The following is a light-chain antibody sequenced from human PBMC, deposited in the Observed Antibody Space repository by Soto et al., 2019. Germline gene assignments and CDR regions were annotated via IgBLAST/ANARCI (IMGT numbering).Light chain of an antibody. V-gene: IGLV2-14*01. Sequence: QSVLTQPASVSGSPGQSITISCTGTTSDVGGYNYVSWYQQHPGKVPKLLIHEVSNRPSGVSNRFSGSKSGNTASLTISGLHAEDEADYYCLSKTSSISYVFGTGTKLTVL. CDR1: TSDVGGYNY. CDR2: EVS. CDR3: LSKTSSISYV. J-gene: IGLJ1*01.